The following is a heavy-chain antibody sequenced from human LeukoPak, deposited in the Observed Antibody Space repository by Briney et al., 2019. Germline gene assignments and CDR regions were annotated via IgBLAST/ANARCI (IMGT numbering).Heavy chain of an antibody. CDR3: ASPSGYSYGSKGDY. CDR2: IIPIFGTA. J-gene: IGHJ4*02. Sequence: GASVKVSCTASGGTFSSYAISWVRQAPGQGLEWMGGIIPIFGTANYAQKFQGRVTITADESTSTAYMELSSLRSEDTAVYYCASPSGYSYGSKGDYWGQGTLVTVSS. V-gene: IGHV1-69*13. D-gene: IGHD5-18*01. CDR1: GGTFSSYA.